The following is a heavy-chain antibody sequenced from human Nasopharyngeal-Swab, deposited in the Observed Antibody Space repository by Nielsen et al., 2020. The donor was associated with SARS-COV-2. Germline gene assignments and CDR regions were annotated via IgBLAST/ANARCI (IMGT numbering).Heavy chain of an antibody. CDR2: ISHSGST. J-gene: IGHJ6*02. Sequence: SETLSLTCAFYGGSFNSYYWTWIRQSPGKVLEWIGEISHSGSTNYNPSLKSRVTISVDTSKNQFSLKLSSVTAADTAVYYCARDLLWFGEFPYGMDVWGQGTTVTVSS. V-gene: IGHV4-34*01. CDR3: ARDLLWFGEFPYGMDV. CDR1: GGSFNSYY. D-gene: IGHD3-10*01.